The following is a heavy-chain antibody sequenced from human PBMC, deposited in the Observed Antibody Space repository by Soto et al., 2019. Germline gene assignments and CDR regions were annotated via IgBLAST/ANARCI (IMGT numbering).Heavy chain of an antibody. J-gene: IGHJ6*02. V-gene: IGHV3-21*01. CDR1: GFTFRSYS. D-gene: IGHD6-6*01. CDR2: ISNSSSYI. CDR3: ARPLCVAGRCYFYFALDV. Sequence: PGGSLSLSCAAPGFTFRSYSMNWVRQAPGKGLEWVSSISNSSSYIYYADSVKGRFTISRDNAKNSLYLQMNSLRAEDTAVYYCARPLCVAGRCYFYFALDVWGQGTTVTVSS.